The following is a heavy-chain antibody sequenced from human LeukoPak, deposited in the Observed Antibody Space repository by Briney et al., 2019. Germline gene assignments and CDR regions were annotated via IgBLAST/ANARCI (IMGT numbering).Heavy chain of an antibody. CDR3: ARDPIQDFDF. CDR1: GFTFTNYW. CDR2: INKDGSEK. Sequence: GGSLRPSCAASGFTFTNYWMTWVRQAPGKGLEWVANINKDGSEKQYVDSVKGRFTISRDNAKNSVYLQMNSLRVEDSAVYFCARDPIQDFDFWGQGIMVSVSS. J-gene: IGHJ4*02. V-gene: IGHV3-7*01. D-gene: IGHD5-24*01.